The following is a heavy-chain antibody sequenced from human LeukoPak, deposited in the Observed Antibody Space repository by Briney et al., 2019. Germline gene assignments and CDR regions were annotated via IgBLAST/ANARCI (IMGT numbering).Heavy chain of an antibody. V-gene: IGHV4-39*01. CDR1: GGSISSSNW. J-gene: IGHJ4*02. Sequence: SETLSLTCAVSGGSISSSNWWSRVRQPPGKGLEWIGSIYYSGSTYYNPSLKSRVTISVDTSKNQFSLKLSSVTAADTAVYYCARGGGYGGLYYFDYWGQGTLVTVSS. CDR3: ARGGGYGGLYYFDY. CDR2: IYYSGST. D-gene: IGHD4-23*01.